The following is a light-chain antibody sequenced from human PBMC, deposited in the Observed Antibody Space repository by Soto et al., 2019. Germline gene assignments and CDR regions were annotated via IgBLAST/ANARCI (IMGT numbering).Light chain of an antibody. V-gene: IGLV1-40*01. CDR3: QSYDSSLSAYVV. CDR2: GNS. J-gene: IGLJ2*01. CDR1: SSNIGAGYD. Sequence: QSVLTQPPSVSGAPGQRVTISCTGSSSNIGAGYDVHWYQQLPGTAPKLLIYGNSNRPSGVPDRFSGSKSGTSASLAITGLQAEDDADYYCQSYDSSLSAYVVFGGGTQLTVL.